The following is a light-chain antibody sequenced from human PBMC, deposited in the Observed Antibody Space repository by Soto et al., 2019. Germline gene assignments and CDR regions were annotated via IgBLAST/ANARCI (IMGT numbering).Light chain of an antibody. J-gene: IGKJ1*01. CDR3: QQSGDSPST. CDR2: GAS. CDR1: QSVSNNY. V-gene: IGKV3-20*01. Sequence: EIVLTQSPGTLSLSPGERATLSCRASQSVSNNYLAWYRQKPGQAPNLLFYGASRRAAGTPDRFSGSGSGTDFTLTITRLEPEDFAVYYCQQSGDSPSTFGQGTKLEIK.